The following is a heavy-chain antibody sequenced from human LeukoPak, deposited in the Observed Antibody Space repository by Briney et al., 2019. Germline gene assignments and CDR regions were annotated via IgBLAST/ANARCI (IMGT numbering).Heavy chain of an antibody. CDR1: GFTFSDYY. CDR2: ISCSSSYT. J-gene: IGHJ4*02. Sequence: GGSLRLSCAASGFTFSDYYMSWIRQAPGKGLEWVSYISCSSSYTNYADSVKGRFTISRDDAKNSLYLQMNSLRAEDTAVYYCAKSDGSYYYDSSAGYFDYWGQGTLVTVSS. D-gene: IGHD3-22*01. CDR3: AKSDGSYYYDSSAGYFDY. V-gene: IGHV3-11*06.